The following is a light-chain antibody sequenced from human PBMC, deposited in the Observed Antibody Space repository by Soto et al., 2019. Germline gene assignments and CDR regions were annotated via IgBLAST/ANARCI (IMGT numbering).Light chain of an antibody. J-gene: IGLJ1*01. CDR1: SSNIGGNS. Sequence: QAVLTQPPSVSAAPGRKVTISCSGSSSNIGGNSVSWYQQLPGTAPKLLIYDDNKRPSGIPDRFSGSKSGTSATLGITGFQTGDEADYYCGSWDSRLSAYVFGTGTKVPVL. CDR3: GSWDSRLSAYV. CDR2: DDN. V-gene: IGLV1-51*01.